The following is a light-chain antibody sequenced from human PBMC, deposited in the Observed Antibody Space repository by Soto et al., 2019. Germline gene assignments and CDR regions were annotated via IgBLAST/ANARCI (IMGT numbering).Light chain of an antibody. Sequence: DIPMTQSPSSLSASVGDRVTITCRASRTIIGYLNWYQLKPGKAPKLLIYAASSLHSGVPSRFSGSGSGTDFTLTISGLQREDFATYYCQQSYSTGYTFGQGTKVEIK. CDR1: RTIIGY. CDR3: QQSYSTGYT. V-gene: IGKV1-39*01. J-gene: IGKJ2*01. CDR2: AAS.